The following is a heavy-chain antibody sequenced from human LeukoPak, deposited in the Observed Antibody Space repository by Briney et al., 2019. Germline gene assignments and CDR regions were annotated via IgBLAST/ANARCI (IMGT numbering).Heavy chain of an antibody. D-gene: IGHD3/OR15-3a*01. Sequence: GGSLRLSCAASGFTFSSYQMNWVRQAPGKGLEWASYISSSGSAIHYADSVKGRFTISRDNAKNSLNLQMNSLGAEDTAVYYCSREDFNYGMDVWGQGTTVTVSS. CDR1: GFTFSSYQ. CDR2: ISSSGSAI. J-gene: IGHJ6*02. CDR3: SREDFNYGMDV. V-gene: IGHV3-48*03.